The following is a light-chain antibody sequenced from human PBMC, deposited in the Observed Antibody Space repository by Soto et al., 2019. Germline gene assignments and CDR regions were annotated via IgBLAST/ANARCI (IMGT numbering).Light chain of an antibody. CDR3: QQYNDWPQLT. CDR1: QSVGSN. J-gene: IGKJ4*01. CDR2: GAS. Sequence: EIVMTQSPATLSVSPGERATLSCRASQSVGSNLAWYQQQPGQAPRLLIHGASTRATDIPARFSASGTGTEFTLTISSLQSEDFAVYYCQQYNDWPQLTFGGGTRVEIK. V-gene: IGKV3-15*01.